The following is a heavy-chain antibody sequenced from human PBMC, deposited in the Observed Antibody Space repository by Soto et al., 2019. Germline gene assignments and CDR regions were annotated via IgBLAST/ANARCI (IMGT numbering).Heavy chain of an antibody. Sequence: SVKVSCKASGGTFSSYAISWVRQAPGQGLEWMGGIIPIFGTANYAQKFQGRVTITADESTSTAYMELSSLRSEDTAVYYCARKETSYGDYVYFDYWGQGTLVNVSS. CDR2: IIPIFGTA. J-gene: IGHJ4*02. D-gene: IGHD4-17*01. CDR3: ARKETSYGDYVYFDY. CDR1: GGTFSSYA. V-gene: IGHV1-69*13.